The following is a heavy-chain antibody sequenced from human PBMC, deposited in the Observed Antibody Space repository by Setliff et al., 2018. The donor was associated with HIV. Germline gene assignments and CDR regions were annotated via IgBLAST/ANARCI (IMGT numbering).Heavy chain of an antibody. Sequence: SETLSLTCTVSGASITSHYWSWIRQSPGRELEWIGYIYSTGSTNYNPSLQSRVSISMDASKNKFSLKVTSVTAADTAVYFCARDDYANTDLDFWGPGTQVTVSS. CDR3: ARDDYANTDLDF. CDR2: IYSTGST. J-gene: IGHJ4*02. CDR1: GASITSHY. D-gene: IGHD4-17*01. V-gene: IGHV4-59*11.